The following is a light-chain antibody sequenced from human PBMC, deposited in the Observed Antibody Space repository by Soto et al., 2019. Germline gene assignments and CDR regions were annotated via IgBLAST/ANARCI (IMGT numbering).Light chain of an antibody. Sequence: QTVVTQPPSVSGAPGQRVTISCTGNNSNLGAGYDVHWYQQLPGAAPKLVIFGNRNRPSGVPERFSGSKSGTSASLAISGLQAEDEADYYCQAYDYSLTAFVFGGGTKLTVL. CDR2: GNR. V-gene: IGLV1-40*01. CDR1: NSNLGAGYD. CDR3: QAYDYSLTAFV. J-gene: IGLJ3*02.